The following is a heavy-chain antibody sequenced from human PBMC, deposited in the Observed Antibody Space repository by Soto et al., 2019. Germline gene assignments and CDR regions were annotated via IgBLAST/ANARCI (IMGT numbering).Heavy chain of an antibody. Sequence: QVHLVPSGAEVKKPGSSLKVSCKASGGTFSRYAISWVRQAPGQGLECMGGIIPIFGTANYAQKFQGRVTITSDESTSTAYMELSSLKSEDTAVYYCAESTNWFAPWGQGTLVTVSS. J-gene: IGHJ5*02. CDR3: AESTNWFAP. CDR1: GGTFSRYA. CDR2: IIPIFGTA. V-gene: IGHV1-69*01.